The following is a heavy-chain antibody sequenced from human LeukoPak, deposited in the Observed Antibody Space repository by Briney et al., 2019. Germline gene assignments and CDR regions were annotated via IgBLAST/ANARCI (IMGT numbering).Heavy chain of an antibody. D-gene: IGHD6-19*01. CDR3: AREYSSGPFPDY. J-gene: IGHJ4*02. CDR1: GYTFTGYY. Sequence: ASVKVSCKASGYTFTGYYMHWVRQAPGQGLERMGWINPNSGGTNYAQKFQGRVTMTRDTSISTAYMELSRLRSDDTAVYYCAREYSSGPFPDYWGQGTLVTVSS. V-gene: IGHV1-2*02. CDR2: INPNSGGT.